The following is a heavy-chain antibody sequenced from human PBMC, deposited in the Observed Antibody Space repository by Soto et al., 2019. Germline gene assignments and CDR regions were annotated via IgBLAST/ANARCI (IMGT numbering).Heavy chain of an antibody. CDR1: GFTFSSYW. Sequence: EVQLVESGGGLVQPGGSLRLSCAASGFTFSSYWMHWVRQAPGKGLVWVSRINSDGSSTSYADSVKGRFTISRDNAKNTLYLQMNSLRAEDTAVYYCARVPYDMLNGYWEWFDPWGQGTLVTVSS. CDR2: INSDGSST. J-gene: IGHJ5*02. CDR3: ARVPYDMLNGYWEWFDP. V-gene: IGHV3-74*01. D-gene: IGHD3-9*01.